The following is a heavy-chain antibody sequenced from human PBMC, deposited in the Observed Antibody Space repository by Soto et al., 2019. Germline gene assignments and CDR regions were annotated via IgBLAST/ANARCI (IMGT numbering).Heavy chain of an antibody. V-gene: IGHV3-33*01. Sequence: GGSLRLSCAASGFTFSSYGMHWVRQAPGKGLEWVAVIWYDGSNKYYADSVKGRFTISRDNSKNTLYLQMNSLRAEDTAVYYCARGTGYNYGRGGSWGQGTLVTVSS. CDR2: IWYDGSNK. CDR1: GFTFSSYG. D-gene: IGHD5-18*01. CDR3: ARGTGYNYGRGGS. J-gene: IGHJ5*02.